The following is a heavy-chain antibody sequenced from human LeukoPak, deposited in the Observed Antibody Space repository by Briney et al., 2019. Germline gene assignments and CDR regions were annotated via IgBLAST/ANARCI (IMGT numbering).Heavy chain of an antibody. CDR1: GFTFDDYA. CDR3: AKENGQGGGGIKPYYYSDV. D-gene: IGHD1-14*01. J-gene: IGHJ6*03. Sequence: GGSLRLSCAASGFTFDDYAMHWVRQAPGKGLEWVSAISWSGGSTGYADSVKGRFTISRDNAKNSLYLQMNSLRAEDTALYYFAKENGQGGGGIKPYYYSDVWGKGTTVTASS. V-gene: IGHV3-9*01. CDR2: ISWSGGST.